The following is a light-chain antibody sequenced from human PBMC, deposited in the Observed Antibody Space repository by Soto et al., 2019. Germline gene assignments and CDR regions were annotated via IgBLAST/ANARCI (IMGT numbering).Light chain of an antibody. CDR1: SGSVSTTYY. J-gene: IGLJ3*02. CDR2: NTN. CDR3: VLYMGSGIGV. V-gene: IGLV8-61*01. Sequence: QAVVTQEPPFSVSPGGTVTLTCGLNSGSVSTTYYPSWYQQTPGQAPRTLIYNTNARASGVPDRFSGSILGNKAALTITGAQADDESDYYCVLYMGSGIGVFGGGTKLTVL.